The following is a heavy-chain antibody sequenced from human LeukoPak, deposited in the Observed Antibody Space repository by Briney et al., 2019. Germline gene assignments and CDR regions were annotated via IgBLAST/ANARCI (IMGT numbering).Heavy chain of an antibody. CDR3: ARDGGIIRFGGQDV. CDR1: GFTFSSYG. J-gene: IGHJ6*02. D-gene: IGHD3-16*01. V-gene: IGHV3-7*01. Sequence: PGGSLRLSCAASGFTFSSYGMHWVRQAPGKGLEWVANMNRDGGERNYVDSMKGRITISRDNAKNSLYLQMNSLRVEDTAVYYCARDGGIIRFGGQDVWGQGTTVTVS. CDR2: MNRDGGER.